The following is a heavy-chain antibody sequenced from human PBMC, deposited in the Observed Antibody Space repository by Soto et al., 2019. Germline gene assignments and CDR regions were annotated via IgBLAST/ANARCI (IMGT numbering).Heavy chain of an antibody. CDR1: SGSISSSNW. J-gene: IGHJ5*02. CDR3: ARDRGSNLNDNWFDP. CDR2: IYHSGST. V-gene: IGHV4-4*02. Sequence: QVQLQESGPGLVKPSGTLSLTCAVSSGSISSSNWWSWVRQPPGKGLEWIGEIYHSGSTNYNPSLKSRVTISVDKSKNQYSLKLSSVTAADTAVYYCARDRGSNLNDNWFDPWGQGTLVTVSS. D-gene: IGHD1-26*01.